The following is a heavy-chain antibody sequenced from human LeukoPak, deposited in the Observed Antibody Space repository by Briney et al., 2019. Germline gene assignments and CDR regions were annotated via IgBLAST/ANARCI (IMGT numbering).Heavy chain of an antibody. D-gene: IGHD3-3*01. CDR3: ARVSDFLYYFDY. J-gene: IGHJ4*02. Sequence: SVKVSCKASGGTFSSYAISWVRQAPGQGLEWMGGIIPIFGTANYAQKFQGRVTITADESTSTAYMELSSLRSEDTAVYYCARVSDFLYYFDYWGQGTLVTVSS. CDR2: IIPIFGTA. CDR1: GGTFSSYA. V-gene: IGHV1-69*13.